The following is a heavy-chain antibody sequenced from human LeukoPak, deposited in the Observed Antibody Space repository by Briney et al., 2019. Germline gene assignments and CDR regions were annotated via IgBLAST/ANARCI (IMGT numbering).Heavy chain of an antibody. CDR2: ISAYNGNT. D-gene: IGHD3-22*01. CDR3: ARKRSGYYAL. Sequence: ASVKVSCKASGYTFTSYGISWVRQAPGQGLEWMGWISAYNGNTNYAQKFQGRVTMTRNTSISTAYMELSSLRSEDTAVYYCARKRSGYYALWGQGTLVTVSS. CDR1: GYTFTSYG. J-gene: IGHJ4*02. V-gene: IGHV1-18*01.